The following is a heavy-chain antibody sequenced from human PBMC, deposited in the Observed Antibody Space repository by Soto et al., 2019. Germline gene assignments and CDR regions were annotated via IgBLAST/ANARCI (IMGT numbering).Heavy chain of an antibody. CDR2: INSDGSGP. Sequence: PVGSLRLSCAASGFTFSSYWMHWVRQGPGKGLVWVSLINSDGSGPTYADSVKGRFTISRDNAKNTLYLQMNSLRAEDTAVYYCARGDGGYFQHWGQGTLVTVSS. J-gene: IGHJ1*01. D-gene: IGHD2-21*02. CDR1: GFTFSSYW. V-gene: IGHV3-74*01. CDR3: ARGDGGYFQH.